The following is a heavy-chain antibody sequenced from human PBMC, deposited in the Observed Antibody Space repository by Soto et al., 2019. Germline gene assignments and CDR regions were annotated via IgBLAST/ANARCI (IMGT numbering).Heavy chain of an antibody. CDR2: IDRGGSA. V-gene: IGHV4-34*01. Sequence: QEQVQQWGAGLLKPSETLSLTCAAYGASLSGYYWSWIRQSPGKGLEWIGEIDRGGSANYNPSLRSRVSISVDTSRKQFSLNLSSVTAADTGVYYCARGEGFDNYQARWGQGTLVTVSS. CDR3: ARGEGFDNYQAR. D-gene: IGHD1-1*01. J-gene: IGHJ4*02. CDR1: GASLSGYY.